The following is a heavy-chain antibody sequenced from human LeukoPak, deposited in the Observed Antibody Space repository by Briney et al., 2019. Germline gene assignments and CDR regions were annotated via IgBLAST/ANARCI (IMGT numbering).Heavy chain of an antibody. CDR3: AKDVYPEVGIDY. CDR1: GFXFDDYA. Sequence: GGSLRLSCAASGFXFDDYAIHWVRQAPGKGPEWVSLISGYGDTTYYGDSVKGRFTVSRDNTRNSLYLQMNSLRTEDTALYYCAKDVYPEVGIDYWGQGTLVTVSS. V-gene: IGHV3-43*02. J-gene: IGHJ4*02. CDR2: ISGYGDTT. D-gene: IGHD1-26*01.